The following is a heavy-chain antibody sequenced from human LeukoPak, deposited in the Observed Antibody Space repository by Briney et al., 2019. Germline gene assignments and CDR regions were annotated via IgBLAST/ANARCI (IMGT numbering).Heavy chain of an antibody. D-gene: IGHD3-10*01. CDR3: AKGGPHYCYYYGMDV. CDR1: GFTFSSYG. Sequence: PGGSLRLSCAASGFTFSSYGMHWVRQAPGKGLEWVAVISYDGSNKYYADSVKGRFTISRDNSKNTLYLQMNSLRAEDTAVYYCAKGGPHYCYYYGMDVWGQGTTVTVSS. V-gene: IGHV3-30*18. J-gene: IGHJ6*02. CDR2: ISYDGSNK.